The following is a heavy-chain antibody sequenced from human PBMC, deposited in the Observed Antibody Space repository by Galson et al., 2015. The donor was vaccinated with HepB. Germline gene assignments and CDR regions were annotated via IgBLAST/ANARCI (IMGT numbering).Heavy chain of an antibody. CDR3: FAVAVTDQFDY. J-gene: IGHJ4*02. Sequence: SLRLSCAASGFTLSNCGMSWVRQAPGKGLEWVSSISDNGYWSYYADSVKGRFTISRDNSKNTVYLQMNSLRADDTALYYCFAVAVTDQFDYWGQGTLVTVSS. CDR2: ISDNGYWS. CDR1: GFTLSNCG. D-gene: IGHD6-19*01. V-gene: IGHV3-23*01.